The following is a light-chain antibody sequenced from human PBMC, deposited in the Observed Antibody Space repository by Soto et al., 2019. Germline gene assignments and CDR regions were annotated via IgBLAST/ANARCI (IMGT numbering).Light chain of an antibody. Sequence: DIQMTQSPSTLSASVGDRVTITCRASQTISNWLAWYQQKPGKAPNLLIYKASTLESGVPSRFSGSGSGTEFTLTISSLQPDDFATYYCQPYNSYSWTFGQGTKVEI. CDR2: KAS. CDR3: QPYNSYSWT. J-gene: IGKJ1*01. V-gene: IGKV1-5*03. CDR1: QTISNW.